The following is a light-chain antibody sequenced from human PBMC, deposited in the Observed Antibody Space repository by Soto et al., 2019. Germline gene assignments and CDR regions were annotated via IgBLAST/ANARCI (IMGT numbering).Light chain of an antibody. CDR3: QQYGSPPSLT. Sequence: EIVLTQSPGTLSLSPGERVTLSCRASQSVSGSYLAWYQQKPGQAPRLLINGASSRATGIPDRFSGSGSGIDFTVTISRLEPEDFAVYYCQQYGSPPSLTFGGGTRVEIK. J-gene: IGKJ4*01. CDR1: QSVSGSY. V-gene: IGKV3-20*01. CDR2: GAS.